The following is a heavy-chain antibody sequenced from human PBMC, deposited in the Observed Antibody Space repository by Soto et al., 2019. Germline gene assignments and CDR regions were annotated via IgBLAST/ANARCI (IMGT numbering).Heavy chain of an antibody. CDR3: ARVEMSTMYFDF. CDR2: MYHSGIT. V-gene: IGHV4-38-2*01. CDR1: CYSIISGYY. D-gene: IGHD5-12*01. Sequence: SETLSLTCAFSCYSIISGYYWGWIRQPPGKGLEWIASMYHSGITYYNPSLKSRVTISVDTSKNRFSLNLSSVTAADTAVYFCARVEMSTMYFDFWGQGTLVTVSS. J-gene: IGHJ4*02.